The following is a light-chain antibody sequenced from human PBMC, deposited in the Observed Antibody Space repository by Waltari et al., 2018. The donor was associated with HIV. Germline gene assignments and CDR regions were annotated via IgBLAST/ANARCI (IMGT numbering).Light chain of an antibody. CDR1: SSTIGAGYD. V-gene: IGLV1-40*01. CDR2: DNT. CDR3: QSYDTSLSASV. J-gene: IGLJ1*01. Sequence: QSVLTQPPSVSGAPGQRVTISCTGSSSTIGAGYDVHWYQPLPGRAPKLLIYDNTNRPSGVPDRFSGSKSGTSAALAITGLQAVDETDYYCQSYDTSLSASVFGTGTKVTV.